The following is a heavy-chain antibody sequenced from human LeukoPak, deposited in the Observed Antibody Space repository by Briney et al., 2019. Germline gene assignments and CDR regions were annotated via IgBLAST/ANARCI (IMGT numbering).Heavy chain of an antibody. V-gene: IGHV3-74*01. CDR3: ARDAIFGDAFDI. D-gene: IGHD3-3*02. CDR1: GFTFSSYW. J-gene: IGHJ3*02. Sequence: GGSLRLSCAASGFTFSSYWMHWVRQAPGKGLVWLSRINSDGSSISYADSVKGRFTISRDSAKNTLYLQMNSLTAEDTAVYHCARDAIFGDAFDIWGQGTMVTVSS. CDR2: INSDGSSI.